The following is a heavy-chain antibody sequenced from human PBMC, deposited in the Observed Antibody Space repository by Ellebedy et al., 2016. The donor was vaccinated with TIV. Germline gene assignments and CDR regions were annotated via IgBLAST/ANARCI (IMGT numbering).Heavy chain of an antibody. V-gene: IGHV3-7*01. Sequence: GESLKISXAASGFTFSSYWMQWVRQAPGKGLEWVANIKQDGSAKYYVDSVKGRFTISSDNAKNSVYLQMNNLRAEDTAVYYCARRYMDVWGKGTTVTVSS. CDR1: GFTFSSYW. CDR3: ARRYMDV. J-gene: IGHJ6*03. CDR2: IKQDGSAK.